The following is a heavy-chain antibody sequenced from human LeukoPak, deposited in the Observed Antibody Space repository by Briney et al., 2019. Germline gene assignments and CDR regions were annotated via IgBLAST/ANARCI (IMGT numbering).Heavy chain of an antibody. J-gene: IGHJ4*02. CDR1: GGTFSSYA. V-gene: IGHV1-69*01. Sequence: ASVKVSCKASGGTFSSYAISWVRQAPGQGLEWMGGIIPIFGTANYAQKFQGRVTITADESTSTAYMELSSLRSEDTAVYYCARGYCSSTSCPPFDYWGQGTLVTVSS. D-gene: IGHD2-2*01. CDR3: ARGYCSSTSCPPFDY. CDR2: IIPIFGTA.